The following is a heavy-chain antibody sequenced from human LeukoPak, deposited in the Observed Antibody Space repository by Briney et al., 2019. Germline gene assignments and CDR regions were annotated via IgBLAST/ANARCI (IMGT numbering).Heavy chain of an antibody. CDR1: GVSISSGSYY. CDR3: ARVDGSCSGGSCPSGNWFDP. CDR2: IYTSGST. Sequence: MPSETLSLTCTVSGVSISSGSYYWSWIRQPAGKGLEWIGRIYTSGSTNYNPSLKSRVTISYTSKNQFSLKLNSVTAADTAVYYCARVDGSCSGGSCPSGNWFDPWGQGTLVTVSS. D-gene: IGHD2-15*01. J-gene: IGHJ5*02. V-gene: IGHV4-61*02.